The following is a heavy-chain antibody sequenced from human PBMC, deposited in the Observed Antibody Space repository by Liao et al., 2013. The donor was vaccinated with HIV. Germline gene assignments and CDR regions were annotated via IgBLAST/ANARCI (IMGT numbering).Heavy chain of an antibody. CDR1: GGSISSYY. J-gene: IGHJ4*02. D-gene: IGHD1-26*01. V-gene: IGHV4-4*07. Sequence: QVQLQESGPGLVKPSETLSLTCSVSGGSISSYYWSWIRQPAGKGLEWIGRIYTSGSTNYNPSLKSRVTMSVDTSKNQFSLKLTSVTAADTAVYYCARGWRALSGSYYFDYWGQGTLVTVSS. CDR3: ARGWRALSGSYYFDY. CDR2: IYTSGST.